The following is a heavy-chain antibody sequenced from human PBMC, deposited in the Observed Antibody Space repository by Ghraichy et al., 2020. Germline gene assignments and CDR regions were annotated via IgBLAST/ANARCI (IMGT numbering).Heavy chain of an antibody. CDR2: ISDSGGST. CDR1: GFNFTKYA. D-gene: IGHD3-3*01. CDR3: AKGVEYDFWSGDNGLYHYFYYMDV. V-gene: IGHV3-23*01. Sequence: GGSLRLSCAASGFNFTKYAMNWVRQAPGKGLEWVSAISDSGGSTHYADSVRGRFIVSRDNSKDTMSLQISSLTAADTAVYYCAKGVEYDFWSGDNGLYHYFYYMDVWGKGTTVTVS. J-gene: IGHJ6*03.